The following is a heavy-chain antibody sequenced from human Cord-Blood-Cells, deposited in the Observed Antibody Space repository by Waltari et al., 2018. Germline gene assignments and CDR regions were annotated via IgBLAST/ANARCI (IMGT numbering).Heavy chain of an antibody. CDR3: AKRLQGIVGATRYYYYMDV. Sequence: EVQLLEAGGGLVQPGGSLRLSCAASGFTFSSYAMSWVRQAPGKGLEWVSGISGSGGITYYADSVKGRFTISRNNSKNTLYLQMNSLRAEDTAVYYCAKRLQGIVGATRYYYYMDVWGKGTTVTVSS. CDR2: ISGSGGIT. D-gene: IGHD1-26*01. J-gene: IGHJ6*03. V-gene: IGHV3-23*01. CDR1: GFTFSSYA.